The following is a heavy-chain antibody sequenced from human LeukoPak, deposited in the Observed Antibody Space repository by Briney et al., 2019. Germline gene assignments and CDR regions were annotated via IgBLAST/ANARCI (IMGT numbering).Heavy chain of an antibody. CDR1: GGSFTDYY. V-gene: IGHV4-34*01. CDR2: INHRGST. CDR3: ARVPHSTSSSGH. J-gene: IGHJ4*02. Sequence: SETLSLTCAVYGGSFTDYYWRGIRQPPGKGLEGSGEINHRGSTNYNSSLKSRVTISVDRSKNQFSLKLNSVTAADTAVYFCARVPHSTSSSGHCGPGAPVTVSP. D-gene: IGHD6-6*01.